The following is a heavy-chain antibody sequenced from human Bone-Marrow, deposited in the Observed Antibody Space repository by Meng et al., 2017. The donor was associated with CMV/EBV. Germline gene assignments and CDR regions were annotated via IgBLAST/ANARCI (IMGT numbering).Heavy chain of an antibody. V-gene: IGHV3-21*01. Sequence: GGSLRLSCAASGFTFSSYSMNWVRQAPGKGLEWVSSISSSSSYIYYADSVKGRFTISRDNAKNSLYLQMNNLRAEDTAFYYCARDHWDSSYCGGDCFDAFDFWGQGTMVTV. D-gene: IGHD2-21*01. CDR3: ARDHWDSSYCGGDCFDAFDF. CDR1: GFTFSSYS. J-gene: IGHJ3*01. CDR2: ISSSSSYI.